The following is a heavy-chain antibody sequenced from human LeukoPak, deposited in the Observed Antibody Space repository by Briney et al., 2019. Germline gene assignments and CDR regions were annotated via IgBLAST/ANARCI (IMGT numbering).Heavy chain of an antibody. Sequence: GGSLRLSCAASGFNFDTYALSWARQFPRNGLEWVAAISGSDPGTYHADSVKGRFTISRGNSKNTLYLQMNNLRAEDTAIYYCVKAPLGSCIGARCYYLDVWGKGTPVTVSS. V-gene: IGHV3-23*01. CDR2: ISGSDPGT. D-gene: IGHD2-15*01. CDR3: VKAPLGSCIGARCYYLDV. J-gene: IGHJ6*03. CDR1: GFNFDTYA.